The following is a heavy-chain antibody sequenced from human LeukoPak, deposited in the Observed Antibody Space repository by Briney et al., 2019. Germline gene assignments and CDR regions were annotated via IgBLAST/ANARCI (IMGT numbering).Heavy chain of an antibody. Sequence: GRSLRLSCAASGFTFSTYGIHWVRQAPGKGLEWVAIIWYDGSNKYYADSVRGRFTIPRDNSKNTLYLQMNSLRAEDTAMYYCARDLEIGSSSYYFDYWGQGTLVTVSS. D-gene: IGHD1-1*01. CDR3: ARDLEIGSSSYYFDY. V-gene: IGHV3-33*01. CDR2: IWYDGSNK. CDR1: GFTFSTYG. J-gene: IGHJ4*02.